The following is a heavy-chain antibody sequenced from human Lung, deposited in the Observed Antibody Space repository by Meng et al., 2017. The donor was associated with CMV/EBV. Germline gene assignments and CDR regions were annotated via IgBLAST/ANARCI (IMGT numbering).Heavy chain of an antibody. J-gene: IGHJ4*02. CDR2: ISSSGSTI. D-gene: IGHD6-6*01. V-gene: IGHV3-11*04. CDR3: ASRATGYSSSYIDY. Sequence: AGSXTLXCAVSGFSFSDYSMSWIRQAPGKGLEWVSYISSSGSTIYYADSVKGRFTLSRDNAKNTLYLQMNSLGAEDTSVYNCASRATGYSSSYIDYWVQGTMVTVSS. CDR1: GFSFSDYS.